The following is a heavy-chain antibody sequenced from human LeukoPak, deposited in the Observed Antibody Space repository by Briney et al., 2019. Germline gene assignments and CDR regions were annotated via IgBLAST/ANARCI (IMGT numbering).Heavy chain of an antibody. CDR2: ISWNSGNI. Sequence: GRSLRLSCPGSGFTYDDYAMHWVRQAPGKGLEWVSSISWNSGNIAYADSVKGRFTISRDNAKNSLYLQMNSLRPDDMALYYCAKGHSSSPWSIFDYWGQGTLVTVSS. CDR1: GFTYDDYA. CDR3: AKGHSSSPWSIFDY. D-gene: IGHD6-19*01. J-gene: IGHJ4*02. V-gene: IGHV3-9*03.